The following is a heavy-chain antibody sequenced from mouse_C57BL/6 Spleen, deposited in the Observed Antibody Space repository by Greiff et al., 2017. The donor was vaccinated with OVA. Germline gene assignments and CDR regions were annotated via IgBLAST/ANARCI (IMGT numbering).Heavy chain of an antibody. CDR2: IWSGGST. D-gene: IGHD2-4*01. CDR1: GFSLTSYG. CDR3: ARHDYDYDWAMDY. J-gene: IGHJ4*01. Sequence: VKLVESGPGLVQPSQSLSITCTVSGFSLTSYGVHWVRQSPGKGLEWLGVIWSGGSTDYNAALKSRLSISKDNSKSQVFLKMNSLQTDDTAMYYCARHDYDYDWAMDYWGQGTSVTVSS. V-gene: IGHV2-4-1*01.